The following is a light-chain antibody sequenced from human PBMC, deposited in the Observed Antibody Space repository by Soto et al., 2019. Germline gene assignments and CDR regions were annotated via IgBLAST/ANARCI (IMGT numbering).Light chain of an antibody. CDR1: SSDVASYDL. J-gene: IGLJ2*01. CDR3: CSYVGSSSPAI. CDR2: EGT. V-gene: IGLV2-23*01. Sequence: QSALTQPASVSGSPGQSITISCTGSSSDVASYDLVSWYQQHPGKTPKLMIYEGTKRPSGVSDRFSGSNSGNTASLTNSGLQAEDEADYYCCSYVGSSSPAIFGGGTKLTVL.